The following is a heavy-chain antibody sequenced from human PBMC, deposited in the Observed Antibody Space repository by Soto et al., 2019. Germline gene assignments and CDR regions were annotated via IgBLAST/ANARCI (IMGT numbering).Heavy chain of an antibody. CDR3: AREWGLLPYYVMNV. V-gene: IGHV4-61*03. Sequence: KTSETLSLTCIVSGDSVTSGSYYWTWLRQTPGKGLEWIGYISYTGRTKYNPSLQSRVTISVDTSKNDFSLNLSSVTAADTAVYFCAREWGLLPYYVMNVWGHGTAVTVSS. CDR2: ISYTGRT. J-gene: IGHJ6*02. CDR1: GDSVTSGSYY. D-gene: IGHD7-27*01.